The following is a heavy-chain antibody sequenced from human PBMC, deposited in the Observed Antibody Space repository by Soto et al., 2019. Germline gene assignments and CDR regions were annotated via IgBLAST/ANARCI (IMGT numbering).Heavy chain of an antibody. D-gene: IGHD2-15*01. CDR1: GGSISSGDYY. CDR3: ARGGSPLNWFDP. V-gene: IGHV4-31*03. J-gene: IGHJ5*02. Sequence: TSETLSLTCTVSGGSISSGDYYWSWIRQHPGKGLEWIGYIYYSGSTYYNPSLKSRVTISVDTSKNQFSLKLSSVTAADTAVYYCARGGSPLNWFDPWGQGTLVTVSS. CDR2: IYYSGST.